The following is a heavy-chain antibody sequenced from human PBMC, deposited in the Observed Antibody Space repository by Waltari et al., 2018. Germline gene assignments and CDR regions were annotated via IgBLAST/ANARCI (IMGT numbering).Heavy chain of an antibody. D-gene: IGHD2-21*01. CDR1: GFKLGGFV. Sequence: EVQLVESGGGVVRRGGSLRLSCEGSGFKLGGFVMPWVRQVPGKGLEWVAGINGDGGSAGYADSVNGRFTISRDNANNSLFLRMKSLRAEDTALYFCARVGIGLFYYYYLDVWGTGTTVTVSS. V-gene: IGHV3-20*04. CDR3: ARVGIGLFYYYYLDV. CDR2: INGDGGSA. J-gene: IGHJ6*03.